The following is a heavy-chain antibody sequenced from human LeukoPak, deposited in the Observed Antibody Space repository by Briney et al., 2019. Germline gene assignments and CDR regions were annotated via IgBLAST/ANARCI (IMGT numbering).Heavy chain of an antibody. J-gene: IGHJ4*02. V-gene: IGHV3-64*01. CDR3: AKYLDQFDY. Sequence: GGSLRLSCAASGFTFSSYAMHWVRQAPGKRLEYVSAISSNGGSTYYANSVKGRFTISRDNSKNTLYLQMGSLRAEDMAVYYCAKYLDQFDYWGQGALVTVSS. D-gene: IGHD2-2*03. CDR2: ISSNGGST. CDR1: GFTFSSYA.